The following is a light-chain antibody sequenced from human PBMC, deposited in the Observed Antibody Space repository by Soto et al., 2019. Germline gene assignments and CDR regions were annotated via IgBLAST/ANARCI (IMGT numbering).Light chain of an antibody. J-gene: IGKJ4*01. CDR2: DAS. CDR3: QQRSNWLT. V-gene: IGKV3-11*01. CDR1: QSISSY. Sequence: ETVLTQSPATLSLYPGERAALSCRASQSISSYLAWYQQKPGQAPRLLIYDASNRATGIPDRFSGSGSGTDFTLTISSLEPEDFAVYYCQQRSNWLTFGGGTKVDIK.